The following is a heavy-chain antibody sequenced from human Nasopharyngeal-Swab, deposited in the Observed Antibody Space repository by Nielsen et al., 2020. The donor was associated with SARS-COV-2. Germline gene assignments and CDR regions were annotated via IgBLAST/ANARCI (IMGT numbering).Heavy chain of an antibody. D-gene: IGHD5-18*01. CDR2: VDYDGVRT. J-gene: IGHJ4*02. V-gene: IGHV3-23*01. CDR1: GFTFSNYA. CDR3: ATWMTAHFDY. Sequence: GVLKISCAASGFTFSNYAISWVRQAPGQGLEWVSTVDYDGVRTHYADSVEGRFIISRDNSKNTVYLQIKSLGVEDAAVYYCATWMTAHFDYWGQGTLVT.